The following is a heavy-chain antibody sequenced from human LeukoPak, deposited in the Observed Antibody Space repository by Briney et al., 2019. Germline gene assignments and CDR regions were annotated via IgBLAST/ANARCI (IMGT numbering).Heavy chain of an antibody. V-gene: IGHV3-49*04. J-gene: IGHJ4*02. D-gene: IGHD4-17*01. CDR3: TRETTVTTYSKGYFDY. Sequence: PGGSLRLSCTASGFTFGDYAMSWVRQAPGKGLEWVGFIRSKAYGGTTEYAASVKGRFTISRDDSKSIAYLQMNSLKTEDTAVYYCTRETTVTTYSKGYFDYWGQGTLVTVSS. CDR1: GFTFGDYA. CDR2: IRSKAYGGTT.